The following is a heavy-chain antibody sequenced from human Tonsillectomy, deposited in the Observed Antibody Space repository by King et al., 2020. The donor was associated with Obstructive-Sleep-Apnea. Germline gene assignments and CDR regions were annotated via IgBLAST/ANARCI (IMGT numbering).Heavy chain of an antibody. Sequence: QLVESGGDVVQPGRSLRLSCAASGFTFSSYGMHWVRQAPGKGLEWVALISYDGSNKYYADSVKGRFTISRDNSKNTLYLQMNSLGAEDTAVYYCTKDSGLGIAATGTGVLFWGQGTLVTVSS. CDR2: ISYDGSNK. CDR1: GFTFSSYG. CDR3: TKDSGLGIAATGTGVLF. V-gene: IGHV3-30*18. J-gene: IGHJ4*02. D-gene: IGHD6-13*01.